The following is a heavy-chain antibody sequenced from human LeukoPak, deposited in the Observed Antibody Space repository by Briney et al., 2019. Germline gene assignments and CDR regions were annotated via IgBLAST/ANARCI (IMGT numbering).Heavy chain of an antibody. CDR1: GFTFSTYT. CDR3: ARKSSGHYPFDC. CDR2: ISPSGDIT. D-gene: IGHD3-22*01. V-gene: IGHV3-23*01. J-gene: IGHJ4*02. Sequence: GGSLRLSCAASGFTFSTYTMSWVRQRPGKGLEWVSTISPSGDITQYADSVKGHFTISRDNSEGTLFLQMTSLRAEDTAVYYCARKSSGHYPFDCWGQGTLVTVSS.